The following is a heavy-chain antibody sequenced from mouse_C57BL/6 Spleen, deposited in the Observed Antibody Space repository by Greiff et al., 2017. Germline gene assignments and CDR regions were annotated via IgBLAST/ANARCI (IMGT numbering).Heavy chain of an antibody. CDR2: IDPETGGT. CDR1: GYTFTDYE. CDR3: TRYYYGSSYAY. D-gene: IGHD1-1*01. J-gene: IGHJ3*01. V-gene: IGHV1-15*01. Sequence: VKLKQSGAELVRPGASVTLSCKASGYTFTDYEMHWVKQTPVHGLEWIGAIDPETGGTAYNQKFKGKAILTADKSSSTAYMELRSLTSEDSAVYYCTRYYYGSSYAYWGQGALVTVSA.